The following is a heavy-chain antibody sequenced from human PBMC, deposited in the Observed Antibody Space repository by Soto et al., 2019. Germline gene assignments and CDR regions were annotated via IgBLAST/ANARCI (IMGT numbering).Heavy chain of an antibody. J-gene: IGHJ3*02. V-gene: IGHV1-46*03. CDR1: GYTFTSYY. CDR2: INPSGGST. CDR3: DRDRITIFGVVIPLSPDXFDS. D-gene: IGHD3-3*01. Sequence: GASVKVSCKASGYTFTSYYMHWVRQAPGQGLEWMGIINPSGGSTSYAQKFQGRVTMTRDTSTSTVYMELSSLRSEDTAVYYCDRDRITIFGVVIPLSPDXFDSWGQGTMVTVSS.